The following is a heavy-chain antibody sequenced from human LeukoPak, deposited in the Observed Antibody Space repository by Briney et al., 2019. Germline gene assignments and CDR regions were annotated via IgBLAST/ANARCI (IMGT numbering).Heavy chain of an antibody. J-gene: IGHJ4*02. CDR3: ARHRGGYNCHDY. Sequence: PSGTLSLICAVSGDSVSSNYRWSWGRPSPGRGVGGIGEVFHSGSTNYNPSLMGRVTISLDKSKSQVSLKLRSVTAADTAVYYCARHRGGYNCHDYWGQGALVTVSS. D-gene: IGHD5-18*01. V-gene: IGHV4-4*02. CDR2: VFHSGST. CDR1: GDSVSSNYR.